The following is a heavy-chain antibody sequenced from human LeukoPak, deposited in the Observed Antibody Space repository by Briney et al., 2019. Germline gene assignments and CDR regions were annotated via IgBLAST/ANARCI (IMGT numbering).Heavy chain of an antibody. CDR1: GFTFNNYA. D-gene: IGHD2-15*01. Sequence: GGSLRLSCTASGFTFNNYAMSWVRQASGKGLEWVSTISGSGINTYYADSVKGRFTISRDNSKNTLYLQMNSLRADDTAVYYFAKDIARGDGSGGSCYRLDPWAKETLAPVSS. V-gene: IGHV3-23*01. CDR3: AKDIARGDGSGGSCYRLDP. CDR2: ISGSGINT. J-gene: IGHJ5*02.